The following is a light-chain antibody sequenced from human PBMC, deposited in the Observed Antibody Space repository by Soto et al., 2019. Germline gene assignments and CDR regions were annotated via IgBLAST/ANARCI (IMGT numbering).Light chain of an antibody. J-gene: IGKJ5*01. CDR1: QSVSSSY. Sequence: EIVLTQSPGTLSLSPGERATLSCRASQSVSSSYLAWYQQKPGQAPSLLIYDASNRATGIPARFSGSGSGTDFTLTISSLEPEDFAVYYCQQRSNSRSTFGQGTRLEIK. V-gene: IGKV3D-20*02. CDR3: QQRSNSRST. CDR2: DAS.